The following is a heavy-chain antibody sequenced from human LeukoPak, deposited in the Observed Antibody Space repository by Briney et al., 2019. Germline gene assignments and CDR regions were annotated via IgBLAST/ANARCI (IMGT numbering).Heavy chain of an antibody. J-gene: IGHJ4*02. Sequence: SETLSLTCTVSGASVGSASSYWSWIRQPPGGGLEWIGYIYYISNTNYNPSLKSRVTMSVDPSKNQFSLKLNSVTAADTAVYYCARTQSQSGSYRYYFGYWGQGTLVTVSS. CDR1: GASVGSASSY. CDR2: IYYISNT. D-gene: IGHD1-26*01. CDR3: ARTQSQSGSYRYYFGY. V-gene: IGHV4-61*01.